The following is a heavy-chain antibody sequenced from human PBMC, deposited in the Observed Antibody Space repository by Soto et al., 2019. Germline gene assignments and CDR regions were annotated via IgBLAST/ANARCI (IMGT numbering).Heavy chain of an antibody. CDR3: ASSSVVVPAALYYYYGMDV. CDR1: GFTFSSYW. D-gene: IGHD2-2*01. Sequence: GGSLRLSCAASGFTFSSYWMHWVRQAPGKGLVWVSRINSDGSSTSYADSVKGRFTISRDNAKNTLYLQMNSLRAEDTAVYYCASSSVVVPAALYYYYGMDVWGQGTTVTVSS. J-gene: IGHJ6*02. CDR2: INSDGSST. V-gene: IGHV3-74*01.